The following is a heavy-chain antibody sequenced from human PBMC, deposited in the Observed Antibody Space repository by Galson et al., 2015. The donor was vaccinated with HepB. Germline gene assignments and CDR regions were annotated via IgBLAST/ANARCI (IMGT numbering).Heavy chain of an antibody. D-gene: IGHD1-1*01. CDR2: ISGTTGYI. Sequence: SLRLSCAASGFTFSDYYMSWIRQAPGKGLEWVSYISGTTGYINYADSVKGRFTISRDNAKNSLYLQMNSLRAEDTAVYYCATRGGRQGQHPDLDYWGQGTLVTVSS. J-gene: IGHJ4*02. CDR1: GFTFSDYY. CDR3: ATRGGRQGQHPDLDY. V-gene: IGHV3-11*06.